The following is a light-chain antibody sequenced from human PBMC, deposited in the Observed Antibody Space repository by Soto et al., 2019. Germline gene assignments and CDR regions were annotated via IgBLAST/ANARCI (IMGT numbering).Light chain of an antibody. V-gene: IGLV2-14*03. J-gene: IGLJ1*01. CDR3: CSLTTSHTYV. CDR1: SSDIGHYDY. Sequence: QSALTQPASVSGSPGQSITISCTGTSSDIGHYDYVSWYQQHPAKAPKLMIYHVTYRPSGVSNRYSGSKSGNSASLTISGLQADDEADYYCCSLTTSHTYVFGSGTKVTV. CDR2: HVT.